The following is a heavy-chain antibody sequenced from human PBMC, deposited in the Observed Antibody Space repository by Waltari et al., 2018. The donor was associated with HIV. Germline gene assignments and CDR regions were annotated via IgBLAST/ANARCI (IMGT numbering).Heavy chain of an antibody. CDR1: GGSISSGSYY. J-gene: IGHJ4*02. CDR2: IYTSGST. D-gene: IGHD5-18*01. V-gene: IGHV4-61*02. Sequence: QVQLQESGPGLVKPSQTLSLTCTVSGGSISSGSYYWSWIRQPAGKGLEWIGRIYTSGSTNYNPSLKSRVTISVDTSKNQFSLKLSSVTAADTAVYYCAGQLWFIDYWGQGTLVTVSS. CDR3: AGQLWFIDY.